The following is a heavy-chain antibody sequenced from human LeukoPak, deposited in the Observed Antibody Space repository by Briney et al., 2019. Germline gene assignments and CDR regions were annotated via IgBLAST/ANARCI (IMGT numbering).Heavy chain of an antibody. Sequence: SETLSLTCSVSGDSITTNNYYWGWIRQPPGKGLEWIGNIHYSGSTYYSPSLKNRVTISVDTSKNQFSLRLKSVTAADTAVNYCWRPHCSNSVCSSSRVDFWGQGTLVTVSS. CDR2: IHYSGST. V-gene: IGHV4-39*01. CDR3: WRPHCSNSVCSSSRVDF. CDR1: GDSITTNNYY. D-gene: IGHD2-8*01. J-gene: IGHJ4*02.